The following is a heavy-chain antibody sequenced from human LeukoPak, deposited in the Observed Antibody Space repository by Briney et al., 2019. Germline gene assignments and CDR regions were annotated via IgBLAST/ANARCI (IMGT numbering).Heavy chain of an antibody. V-gene: IGHV4-59*01. Sequence: PSETLSLTCTVSGASITSYFWTWIRQPPGKGLDWIAYISYSGNTNYNPSLKSRVTISIDTSKNQSSLKLTSATAADTAMYYCARADYGDHGTTFDIWGQGTMVTVSS. CDR2: ISYSGNT. J-gene: IGHJ3*02. CDR1: GASITSYF. D-gene: IGHD4-17*01. CDR3: ARADYGDHGTTFDI.